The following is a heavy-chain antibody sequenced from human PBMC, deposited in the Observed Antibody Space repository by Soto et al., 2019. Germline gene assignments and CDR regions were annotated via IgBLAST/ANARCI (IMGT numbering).Heavy chain of an antibody. CDR1: GFTFSSYG. CDR2: ISYDGTNE. Sequence: PGGSLRLSCAASGFTFSSYGMHWVRQAPGKGPECVAFISYDGTNEYYADSVKGRFTVSRDDSKKTVFLQMNRLRPEDTAVYYCAKEWQQLGMGFYYYGMDVWGQGTTVTVSS. D-gene: IGHD6-13*01. J-gene: IGHJ6*02. V-gene: IGHV3-30*18. CDR3: AKEWQQLGMGFYYYGMDV.